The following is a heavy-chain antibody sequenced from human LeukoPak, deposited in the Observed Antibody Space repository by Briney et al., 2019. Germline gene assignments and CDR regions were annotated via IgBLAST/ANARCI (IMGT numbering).Heavy chain of an antibody. V-gene: IGHV3-20*04. CDR2: INWNGGRT. J-gene: IGHJ4*02. CDR3: ARNFGGGDSSGPYY. Sequence: GGSLRLSCAASGFTFNDYGMSWVRQAPGKGLEWVSGINWNGGRTGYADSMKGRFVISRDNAKNSLYLQVNSLRAEDTALCYCARNFGGGDSSGPYYWGQGTLVTVSS. CDR1: GFTFNDYG. D-gene: IGHD3-22*01.